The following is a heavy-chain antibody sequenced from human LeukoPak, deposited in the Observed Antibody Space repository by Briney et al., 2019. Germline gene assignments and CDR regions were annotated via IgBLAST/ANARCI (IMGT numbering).Heavy chain of an antibody. V-gene: IGHV4-59*08. D-gene: IGHD7-27*01. J-gene: IGHJ4*02. CDR1: GGSISNYY. CDR3: ASSTGANFNY. CDR2: ISHSGST. Sequence: SETLSLTCSVSGGSISNYYWNWIRQPPGKGLEWIGYISHSGSTSYSPSLKSRVTISIDTSNNQFSLRLNPVTAADTAIYYCASSTGANFNYWGQGLLVTVSS.